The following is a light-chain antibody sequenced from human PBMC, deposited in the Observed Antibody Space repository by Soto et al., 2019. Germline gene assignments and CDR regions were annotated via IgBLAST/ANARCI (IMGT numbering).Light chain of an antibody. V-gene: IGKV3-11*01. J-gene: IGKJ5*01. CDR2: EAS. CDR3: QQRSDSIT. Sequence: EIVLTQSPDTLSLSPGERATLSCWASHSVTTHLAWFQQRPGQTPRLLIYEASTRAPGIPARFSGRGSGADFTLTISSLEPEDFAVYYCQQRSDSITFGQGTRLEIK. CDR1: HSVTTH.